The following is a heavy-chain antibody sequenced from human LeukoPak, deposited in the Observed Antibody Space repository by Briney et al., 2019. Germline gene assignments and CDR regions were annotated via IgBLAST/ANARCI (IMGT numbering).Heavy chain of an antibody. J-gene: IGHJ4*02. CDR3: TTEGEQWLGGHDY. Sequence: GGSLRLSCAASGFTFSNAWMSWVRQAPGKGLEWVGRIKSKTDGGTTDYAAPVKGRFTISRDDSKNTLYLQMNSLKTEDTAVYYCTTEGEQWLGGHDYWGQGTLVTVSS. D-gene: IGHD6-19*01. CDR2: IKSKTDGGTT. CDR1: GFTFSNAW. V-gene: IGHV3-15*01.